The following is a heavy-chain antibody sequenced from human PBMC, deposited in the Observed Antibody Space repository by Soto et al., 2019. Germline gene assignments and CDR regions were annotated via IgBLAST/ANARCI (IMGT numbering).Heavy chain of an antibody. CDR3: ARAIGLNYGRVTLDV. V-gene: IGHV4-59*01. CDR1: GGSISNSF. D-gene: IGHD3-10*02. CDR2: IFYSGTT. Sequence: QVQMQESGPGLVKPSETLSLTCTLSGGSISNSFWGWIRQSPGKGLELIGNIFYSGTTNYNPSLKSRVTTSLDTSKKQFSLNLTSMSAADTGVYFCARAIGLNYGRVTLDVWCQGTTVTVSS. J-gene: IGHJ6*02.